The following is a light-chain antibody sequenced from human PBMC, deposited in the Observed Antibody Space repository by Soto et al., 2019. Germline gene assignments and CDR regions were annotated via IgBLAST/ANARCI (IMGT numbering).Light chain of an antibody. CDR1: QSISNH. J-gene: IGKJ2*01. CDR3: QQFHTTPT. V-gene: IGKV1-39*01. Sequence: DIKMTHSPSSLFASVGDRVTITCRASQSISNHLNWYQQKPGKAPQLLMFGSSSLQSGVPSRFSGSGSGTDFTLTISSLQPEDLATYYCQQFHTTPTCGQGPNLEIK. CDR2: GSS.